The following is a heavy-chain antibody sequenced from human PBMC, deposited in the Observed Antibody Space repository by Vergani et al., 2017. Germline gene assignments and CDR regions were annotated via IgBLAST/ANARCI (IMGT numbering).Heavy chain of an antibody. J-gene: IGHJ5*02. CDR2: IIPILGIA. CDR1: GGTFSSYA. CDR3: ARDRDDCSGGSCYSDWFDP. D-gene: IGHD2-15*01. V-gene: IGHV1-69*04. Sequence: QVQLVQSGAEVKKPGSSVKVSCKASGGTFSSYAISWVRQAPGQGLEWMGRIIPILGIANYAQKFQGRVTITADKSTSTVYMELSSLRSEDTAVYYCARDRDDCSGGSCYSDWFDPWGQGTLVTVSS.